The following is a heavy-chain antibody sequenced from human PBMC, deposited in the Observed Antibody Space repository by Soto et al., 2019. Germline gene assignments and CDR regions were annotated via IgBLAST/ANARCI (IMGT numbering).Heavy chain of an antibody. V-gene: IGHV1-69*13. CDR1: GGTFSSYS. Sequence: EASVKVSCKASGGTFSSYSISWVRQAPGQGLEWMGGIIPIFGTANYAQKFQGRVTITADESTSTAYMELSSLRSEDTAVYYCARGLFRYYYYGMDVWGQGTTVTVSS. CDR3: ARGLFRYYYYGMDV. D-gene: IGHD3-16*01. CDR2: IIPIFGTA. J-gene: IGHJ6*02.